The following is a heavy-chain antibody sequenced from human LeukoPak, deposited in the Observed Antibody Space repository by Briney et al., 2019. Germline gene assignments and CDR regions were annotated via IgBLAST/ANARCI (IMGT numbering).Heavy chain of an antibody. Sequence: PGGSLRLSCAASGSTFSSYGMHWVRQAPGKGLEWVAVISYDGSNKYYADSVKGRFTISRDNSKNTLYLQMNSLRAEDTAVYYCTTVVTNAFDIWGQGTMVTVSS. CDR2: ISYDGSNK. CDR3: TTVVTNAFDI. J-gene: IGHJ3*02. CDR1: GSTFSSYG. V-gene: IGHV3-30*03. D-gene: IGHD4-17*01.